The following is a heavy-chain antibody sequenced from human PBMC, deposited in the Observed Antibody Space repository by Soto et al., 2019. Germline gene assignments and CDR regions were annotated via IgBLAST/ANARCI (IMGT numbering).Heavy chain of an antibody. CDR1: GFDFSDFH. V-gene: IGHV3-11*03. CDR3: AANWNFGLNF. Sequence: PGGSLRLSCVASGFDFSDFHISWVRQAPGKGLEWISYISSSLGHTDYAESVKGRFTISRDNAKSPVFLEMSDLRSDDTAVYYCAANWNFGLNFWGQGTLVTVSS. CDR2: ISSSLGHT. J-gene: IGHJ4*02. D-gene: IGHD1-1*01.